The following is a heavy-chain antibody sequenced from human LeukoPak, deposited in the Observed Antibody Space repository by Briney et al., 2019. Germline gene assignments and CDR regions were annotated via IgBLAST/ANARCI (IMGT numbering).Heavy chain of an antibody. D-gene: IGHD2-2*01. V-gene: IGHV3-23*01. Sequence: GGSLGLSCAASGFTFSSYAMSWVRQAPGKGLEWVSAISGSGGSTYYADSVKGRFTISRDNSKNTLYLQMNSLRAEDTAVYYCAKGPRYCSSTSCSVVDPWGQGTLVTVSS. CDR3: AKGPRYCSSTSCSVVDP. CDR2: ISGSGGST. CDR1: GFTFSSYA. J-gene: IGHJ5*02.